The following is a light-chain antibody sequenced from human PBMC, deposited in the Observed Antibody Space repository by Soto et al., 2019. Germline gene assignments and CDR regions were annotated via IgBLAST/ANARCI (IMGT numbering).Light chain of an antibody. V-gene: IGLV1-40*01. Sequence: QSVLTQPPSVSGAPGQRVTISCTGSSSNIGAGYDVHWYQQLPGTAPKLLIFGNNNRPSGVPGRFSGSKSGTSASLAITGLQAEDEADYYCQSSDSSFVVFGGGTKLTVL. CDR3: QSSDSSFVV. CDR1: SSNIGAGYD. J-gene: IGLJ2*01. CDR2: GNN.